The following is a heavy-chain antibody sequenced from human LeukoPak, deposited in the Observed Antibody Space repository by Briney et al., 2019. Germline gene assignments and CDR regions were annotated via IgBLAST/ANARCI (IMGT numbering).Heavy chain of an antibody. CDR1: GFTFSSYS. CDR3: ARVGWELLNLHFDP. D-gene: IGHD1-26*01. J-gene: IGHJ5*02. Sequence: PGGSLRLSCAASGFTFSSYSMNWVRQAPGKGLEWVSYISSSSSTIYYADSVKGRFTISRDNAKNSLYLQMNSLRAEDTAVYYCARVGWELLNLHFDPWGQGTLVTVSS. CDR2: ISSSSSTI. V-gene: IGHV3-48*01.